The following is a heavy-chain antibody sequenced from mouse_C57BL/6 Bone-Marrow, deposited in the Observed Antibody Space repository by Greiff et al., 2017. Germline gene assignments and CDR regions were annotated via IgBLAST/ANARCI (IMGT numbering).Heavy chain of an antibody. CDR3: TRDYYGSRGAY. D-gene: IGHD1-1*01. J-gene: IGHJ3*01. V-gene: IGHV1-15*01. CDR2: IDPEPGGT. CDR1: GYTFTDYE. Sequence: QVQLQQSGAELVRPGASVTLSCKASGYTFTDYEMHWVKQTPVHGLEWIGAIDPEPGGTAYNQKFKGKAILTADKSSSTAYMELRSLTSEDSAVYYCTRDYYGSRGAYWGQGTLVTVSA.